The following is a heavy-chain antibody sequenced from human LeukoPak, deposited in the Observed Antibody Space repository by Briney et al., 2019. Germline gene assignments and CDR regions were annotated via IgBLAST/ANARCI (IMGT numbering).Heavy chain of an antibody. CDR1: GFSFSGYW. D-gene: IGHD3-22*01. Sequence: PGGSLRLSCAASGFSFSGYWMNWVRQAPGKGLEWVAKINQNESKKNYVDSVRGRFTISRDNARNSLYLKMSSLKAEDTAVYYCTSDQYYDSSGYMDYWGQGTLVTVSS. J-gene: IGHJ4*02. V-gene: IGHV3-7*01. CDR2: INQNESKK. CDR3: TSDQYYDSSGYMDY.